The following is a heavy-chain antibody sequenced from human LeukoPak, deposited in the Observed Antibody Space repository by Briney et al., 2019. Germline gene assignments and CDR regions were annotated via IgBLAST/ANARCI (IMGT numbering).Heavy chain of an antibody. Sequence: GRSLRLSCAATGFTFKDYGMHWVRQPPGKGLEWGSNINWNGGGTDYADSVKGRFTISRDNAKNSLYLQLSSVRPEDTALYYCAKHMRATNTYSFFGLDVWGQGTTVTVSS. D-gene: IGHD1-26*01. CDR2: INWNGGGT. CDR3: AKHMRATNTYSFFGLDV. CDR1: GFTFKDYG. V-gene: IGHV3-9*01. J-gene: IGHJ6*02.